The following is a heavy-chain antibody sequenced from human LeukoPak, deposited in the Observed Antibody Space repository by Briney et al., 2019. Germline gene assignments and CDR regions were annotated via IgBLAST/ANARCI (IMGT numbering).Heavy chain of an antibody. J-gene: IGHJ4*02. CDR3: ARLAAIRGVVFIDY. D-gene: IGHD3-10*01. Sequence: PSETLSLTCTVSGGSISSDSYYWGWIRRPPGNGLELIGTVFYSGTTYYNPSLRSRLTISVDTSKNQFSLRLTSVTAADTTVYYCARLAAIRGVVFIDYWGQGALVTVSS. CDR1: GGSISSDSYY. V-gene: IGHV4-39*01. CDR2: VFYSGTT.